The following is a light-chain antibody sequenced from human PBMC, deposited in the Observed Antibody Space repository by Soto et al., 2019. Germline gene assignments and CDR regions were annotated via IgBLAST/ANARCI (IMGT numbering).Light chain of an antibody. V-gene: IGKV4-1*01. J-gene: IGKJ1*01. CDR3: QQYSDTPRT. Sequence: DIVMTQSPDSLAVSLGERATINCKSSQSVLYTSNNKNYLAWYQQKPGQPPKLLIYWASTRESGVPDRFSGSGSGTDFTLTISSLQAEDVAVYYCQQYSDTPRTFGQGNKVEIK. CDR1: QSVLYTSNNKNY. CDR2: WAS.